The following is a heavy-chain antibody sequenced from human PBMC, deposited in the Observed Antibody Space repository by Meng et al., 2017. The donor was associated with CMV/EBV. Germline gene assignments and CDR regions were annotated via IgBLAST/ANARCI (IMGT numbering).Heavy chain of an antibody. CDR2: AKNTPNSYDV. D-gene: IGHD2-8*01. CDR3: VRNTNAAFDI. Sequence: GESLKISCATSGFTLSDHYMDWVRQAPGKGLEWVARAKNTPNSYDVEYAAPVKGRFTVSRDDSRKSVHLQMNNLKTEDTAVYYCVRNTNAAFDIWGRGTMVTVSS. V-gene: IGHV3-72*01. CDR1: GFTLSDHY. J-gene: IGHJ3*02.